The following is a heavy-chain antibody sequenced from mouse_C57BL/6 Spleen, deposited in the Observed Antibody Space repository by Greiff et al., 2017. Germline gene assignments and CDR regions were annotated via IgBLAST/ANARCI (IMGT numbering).Heavy chain of an antibody. CDR1: GYTFTSYG. J-gene: IGHJ4*01. Sequence: QVQLQQSGAELARPGASVKLSCKASGYTFTSYGISWVKQRTGQGLEWIGEIYPRSGNTYYNEKFKGKATLTADNSASTAYMELRSLTSEDSAVYFCARAGIGYYSDYYAMDYWGQGTSVTVSS. CDR3: ARAGIGYYSDYYAMDY. CDR2: IYPRSGNT. V-gene: IGHV1-81*01. D-gene: IGHD2-12*01.